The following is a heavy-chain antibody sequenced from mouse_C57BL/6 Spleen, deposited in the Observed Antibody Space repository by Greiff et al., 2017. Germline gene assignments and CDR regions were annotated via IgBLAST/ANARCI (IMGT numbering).Heavy chain of an antibody. J-gene: IGHJ2*01. D-gene: IGHD4-1*01. CDR1: GFTFSDYG. CDR3: ARPGWEYYFDY. Sequence: EVQRVESGGGLVKPGGSLKISCAASGFTFSDYGMTWVRQAPEKGLEWVAYISRGSSTINYADKVKGRFTIARDNAKNTLFLQMTRLRSEDPALYYCARPGWEYYFDYWGQGPTLTVSS. CDR2: ISRGSSTI. V-gene: IGHV5-17*01.